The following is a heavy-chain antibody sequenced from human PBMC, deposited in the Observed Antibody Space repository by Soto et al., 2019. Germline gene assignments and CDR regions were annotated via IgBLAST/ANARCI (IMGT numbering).Heavy chain of an antibody. Sequence: EVNLVESGGGLVKPGGSLRLSCTASGLIFRDAWMSWVRQAPGKGLEWVGRIKSGGPTDYAAPVKGRFTISRDDSTTPVYLQMDSLKTDDTAVYFCTWSGTNWFASWGQGTLVTVSS. J-gene: IGHJ5*01. CDR3: TWSGTNWFAS. CDR1: GLIFRDAW. CDR2: IKSGGPT. D-gene: IGHD3-3*01. V-gene: IGHV3-15*01.